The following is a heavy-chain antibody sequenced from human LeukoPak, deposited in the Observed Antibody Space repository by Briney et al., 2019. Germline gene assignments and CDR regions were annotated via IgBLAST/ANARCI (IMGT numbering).Heavy chain of an antibody. CDR2: ISSSSSYI. V-gene: IGHV3-21*01. CDR1: GFTFSSYA. J-gene: IGHJ4*02. D-gene: IGHD2-2*01. CDR3: ARDRGDGRYCSSTICYPPDY. Sequence: PGGSLRLSCAASGFTFSSYAMSWVRQAPGKGLEWVSSISSSSSYIYYAGSVKGRFTISRDNAKNSLYLQMNSLRAEDTAVYYCARDRGDGRYCSSTICYPPDYWGQGTLVTVSS.